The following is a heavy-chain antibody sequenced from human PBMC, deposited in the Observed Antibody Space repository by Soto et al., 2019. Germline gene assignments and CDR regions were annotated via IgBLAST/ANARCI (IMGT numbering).Heavy chain of an antibody. D-gene: IGHD3-10*01. Sequence: ASVKVSCKASGYTFTGYYMHWVRQAPGQGLEWMGWINPNSGGTNYAQKFQGRVTMTRDTSISTAYMELSRLRSDDTAVYDCARARLPAGSALFYYYYYGMDVWGQGTTVTVSS. J-gene: IGHJ6*02. CDR3: ARARLPAGSALFYYYYYGMDV. CDR2: INPNSGGT. CDR1: GYTFTGYY. V-gene: IGHV1-2*02.